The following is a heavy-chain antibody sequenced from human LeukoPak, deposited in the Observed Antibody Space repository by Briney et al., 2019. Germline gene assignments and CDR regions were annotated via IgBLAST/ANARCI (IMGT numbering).Heavy chain of an antibody. CDR2: IYPGDSDT. D-gene: IGHD2-2*01. J-gene: IGHJ4*02. V-gene: IGHV5-51*01. Sequence: GESLKISCKGSGYSFSTYWIGWVRQMPGKGLEWMGIIYPGDSDTRYSPSFQGQVTISADKSISTAYLQWSSLKASDTAMYYCARSKAAIDSPFDYWGQGTLVTVSS. CDR1: GYSFSTYW. CDR3: ARSKAAIDSPFDY.